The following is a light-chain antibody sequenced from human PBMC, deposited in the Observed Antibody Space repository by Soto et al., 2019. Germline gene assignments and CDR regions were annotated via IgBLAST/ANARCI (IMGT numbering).Light chain of an antibody. CDR1: SSDVGAYNC. Sequence: QSALTQPASVSGSPGQSITISCTGTSSDVGAYNCVSWYQQHPGKAPKLMIFEVSNRPSGVSTRFSGSKSGNTASLTISGLQAEDEADYHCSSYTTSSTYVFGTGTKLTVL. V-gene: IGLV2-14*01. J-gene: IGLJ1*01. CDR2: EVS. CDR3: SSYTTSSTYV.